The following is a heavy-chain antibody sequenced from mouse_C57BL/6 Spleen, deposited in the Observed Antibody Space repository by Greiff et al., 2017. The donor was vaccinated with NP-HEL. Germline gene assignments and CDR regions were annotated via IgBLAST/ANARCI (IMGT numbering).Heavy chain of an antibody. Sequence: EVQLVESGGGLVKPGGSLKLSCAASGFTFSSYAMSWVRQTPEKRLEWVATISDGGSYTYYPDNVKGRFTISRDNAKNNLYLQMSHLKSEDTAMYYCARLYGNYYFDYWGQGTTLTVSS. CDR1: GFTFSSYA. V-gene: IGHV5-4*01. D-gene: IGHD2-1*01. J-gene: IGHJ2*01. CDR3: ARLYGNYYFDY. CDR2: ISDGGSYT.